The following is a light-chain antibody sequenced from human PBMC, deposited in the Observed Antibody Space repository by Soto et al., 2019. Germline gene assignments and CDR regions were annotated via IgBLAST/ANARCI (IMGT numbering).Light chain of an antibody. CDR2: SNN. CDR1: SSNIGSNT. Sequence: QSVLTQPPSASGTPGQRVTISCSGSSSNIGSNTVNWYQHLPGAAPKLLVYSNNRRPSGVPARFSGSKSGTSASLAISGLQSEDEADYYCLSYTSSGTYVFGTGTKVTVL. V-gene: IGLV1-44*01. CDR3: LSYTSSGTYV. J-gene: IGLJ1*01.